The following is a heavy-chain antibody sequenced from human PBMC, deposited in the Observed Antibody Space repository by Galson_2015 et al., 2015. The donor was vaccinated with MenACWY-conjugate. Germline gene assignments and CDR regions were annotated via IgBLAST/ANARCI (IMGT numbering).Heavy chain of an antibody. CDR3: ARVDYGSGSYYFDY. CDR2: IYSGGST. CDR1: GFTVSSNY. V-gene: IGHV3-53*01. J-gene: IGHJ4*02. Sequence: SLRLSCAASGFTVSSNYMSWVRQAPGKGLEWVSVIYSGGSTYYADSVKGRFTISRDNSKNTLYLQMNSLRAEDTAVYYCARVDYGSGSYYFDYWGQGTLVTVSS. D-gene: IGHD3-10*01.